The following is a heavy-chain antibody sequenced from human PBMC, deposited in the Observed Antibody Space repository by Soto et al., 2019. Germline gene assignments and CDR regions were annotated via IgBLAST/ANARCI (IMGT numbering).Heavy chain of an antibody. CDR1: GFTFSSYG. CDR2: IWYDGSNK. Sequence: GGSLRLSCAASGFTFSSYGMHWVRQAPGKGLEWVAVIWYDGSNKYYADSVKGRFTISRDNSKNTRYWQMNSLRAEDTAGYYCARDGPDCSSTSCLRPGWFDPWGQGTLVTVSS. D-gene: IGHD2-2*01. CDR3: ARDGPDCSSTSCLRPGWFDP. V-gene: IGHV3-33*01. J-gene: IGHJ5*02.